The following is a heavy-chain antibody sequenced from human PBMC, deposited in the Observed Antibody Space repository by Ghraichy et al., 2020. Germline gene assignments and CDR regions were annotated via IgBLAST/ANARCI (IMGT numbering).Heavy chain of an antibody. CDR1: GGSVSSGSYY. D-gene: IGHD4-17*01. Sequence: SETLSLTCTVSGGSVSSGSYYWSWIRQPPGKGLEWIGYIYYSGSTNYNPSLKSRVTISVDTSKNQFSLKLSSVTAADTAVYYCASCVRNDYGDYVWFDPWGQGTLVTVSS. J-gene: IGHJ5*02. CDR2: IYYSGST. V-gene: IGHV4-61*01. CDR3: ASCVRNDYGDYVWFDP.